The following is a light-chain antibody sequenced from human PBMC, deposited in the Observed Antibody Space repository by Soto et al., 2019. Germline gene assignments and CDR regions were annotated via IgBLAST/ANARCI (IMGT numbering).Light chain of an antibody. J-gene: IGLJ1*01. CDR2: EVR. V-gene: IGLV2-14*01. CDR3: SSYTSSSLYV. Sequence: QSALTQPASVSGSPGQAITISCTGTSSDVGGYNYVSWYQQQPGKAPKLMIYEVRNRPSGVSNRFSGSKSGNTASLTISGLQAEDEADYYCSSYTSSSLYVFGTGTQLTVL. CDR1: SSDVGGYNY.